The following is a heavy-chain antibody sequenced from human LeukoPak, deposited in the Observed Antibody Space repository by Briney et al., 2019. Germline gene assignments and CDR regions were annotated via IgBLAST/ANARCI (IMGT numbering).Heavy chain of an antibody. CDR1: GLIFISSG. D-gene: IGHD6-6*01. CDR2: ISHDGTNK. J-gene: IGHJ4*02. V-gene: IGHV3-30*03. CDR3: ARGPNSNWSGLDF. Sequence: GGSLRLSCAASGLIFISSGMHWVRQAPGKGLEWVAVISHDGTNKKYADSVRGRFTISRDNSKKTLYLQVNNLRAEDTAVYYCARGPNSNWSGLDFWGQGTLLTVSS.